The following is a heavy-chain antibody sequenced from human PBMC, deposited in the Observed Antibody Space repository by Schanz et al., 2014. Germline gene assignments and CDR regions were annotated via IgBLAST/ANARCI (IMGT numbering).Heavy chain of an antibody. CDR2: INPNSGGT. CDR3: ARDGHSSIWDSYYFYGLDV. D-gene: IGHD6-13*01. CDR1: GHPFTAYY. Sequence: QVQLVQSGVEVKKPGASVKVSCKASGHPFTAYYMHWVRQAPGQGLEWMGRINPNSGGTNYAENFQGRVTMTRDTSTSTVYMELSRLTSDDTALYYCARDGHSSIWDSYYFYGLDVWGQGTTVTVSS. J-gene: IGHJ6*02. V-gene: IGHV1-2*06.